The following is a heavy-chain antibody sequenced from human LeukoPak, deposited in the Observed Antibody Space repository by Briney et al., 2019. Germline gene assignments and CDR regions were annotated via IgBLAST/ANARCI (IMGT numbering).Heavy chain of an antibody. V-gene: IGHV1-8*01. J-gene: IGHJ4*02. Sequence: ASVRVSCKASGYTFTSYDINWVRQATGQGLEWMGLMNPNSGNTGYAQKFQGRVTMTRNTSISTAYMELSSLRSEDTAVYYCARGHGVWYYFDSSGSVFDYWGQGALVTVSS. D-gene: IGHD3-22*01. CDR1: GYTFTSYD. CDR2: MNPNSGNT. CDR3: ARGHGVWYYFDSSGSVFDY.